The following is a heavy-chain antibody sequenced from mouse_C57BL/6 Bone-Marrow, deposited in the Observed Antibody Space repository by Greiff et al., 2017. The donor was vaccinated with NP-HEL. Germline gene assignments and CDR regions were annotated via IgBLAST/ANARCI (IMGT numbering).Heavy chain of an antibody. CDR3: ASPGFAY. CDR1: GFTFSSYG. Sequence: EVKLMESGGDLVKPGGSLKLSCAASGFTFSSYGMSWVRQTPDKRLEWVATISSGGSYTYYPDSVKGRFTISRDNAKNTLYLQMSRLKSEDTAMYYCASPGFAYWGQGTLVTVSA. CDR2: ISSGGSYT. J-gene: IGHJ3*01. V-gene: IGHV5-6*01.